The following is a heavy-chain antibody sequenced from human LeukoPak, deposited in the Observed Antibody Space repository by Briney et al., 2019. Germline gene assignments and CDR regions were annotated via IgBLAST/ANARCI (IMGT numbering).Heavy chain of an antibody. Sequence: SETLSLTCTVFGDSIGSSSWAWIRQPVGKGLEWIGRIYLGGSPIYNPSLKTRVIMTVDTSTNQFLLWLRSVTAADTATYYCANWVGNWFDPWGQGTLVTVSS. D-gene: IGHD1-26*01. CDR3: ANWVGNWFDP. CDR1: GDSIGSSS. CDR2: IYLGGSP. J-gene: IGHJ5*02. V-gene: IGHV4-4*07.